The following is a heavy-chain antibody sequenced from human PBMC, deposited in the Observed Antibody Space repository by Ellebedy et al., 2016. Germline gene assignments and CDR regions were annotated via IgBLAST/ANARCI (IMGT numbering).Heavy chain of an antibody. J-gene: IGHJ6*02. D-gene: IGHD3-10*01. CDR3: AKGTITMVRGVIIWDYYYGMDV. CDR1: GFTFSSYA. V-gene: IGHV3-23*01. Sequence: GESLKISXAASGFTFSSYAMSWVRQAPGKGLEWVSAISGSGGSTYYADSVKGRFTISRDNSKNTLYLQMNSLRAEDTAVYYCAKGTITMVRGVIIWDYYYGMDVWGQGTTVTVSS. CDR2: ISGSGGST.